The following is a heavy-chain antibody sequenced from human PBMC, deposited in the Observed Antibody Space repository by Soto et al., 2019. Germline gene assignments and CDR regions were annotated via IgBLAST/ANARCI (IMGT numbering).Heavy chain of an antibody. D-gene: IGHD3-10*01. Sequence: GESLKISCKGSGYSFTSYWIGWVRQMPGKGLEWMGIIYPGDSDTRYSPSFQGQVTISADKSISTAYLQWSSLKASDTAMYYCARLTMVRGVLGAFDTWGQGTMVTVSS. J-gene: IGHJ3*02. CDR3: ARLTMVRGVLGAFDT. CDR2: IYPGDSDT. CDR1: GYSFTSYW. V-gene: IGHV5-51*01.